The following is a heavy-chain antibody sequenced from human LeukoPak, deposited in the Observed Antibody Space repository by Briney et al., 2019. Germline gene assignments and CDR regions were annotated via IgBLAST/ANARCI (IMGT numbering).Heavy chain of an antibody. Sequence: GGSLRLSCAASGFTFSSYDMHWVRQATGKGLEWVSAIGTAGDTYYPGSVKGRFTISRENAKNSLYLQMNSLRAGDTAVYYCARGARNYYGSGSYYNRPLDYWGQGTLVTVSS. V-gene: IGHV3-13*01. CDR1: GFTFSSYD. CDR3: ARGARNYYGSGSYYNRPLDY. CDR2: IGTAGDT. J-gene: IGHJ4*02. D-gene: IGHD3-10*01.